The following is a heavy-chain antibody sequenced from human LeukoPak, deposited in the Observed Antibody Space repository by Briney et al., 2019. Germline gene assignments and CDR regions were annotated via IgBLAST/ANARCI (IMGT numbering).Heavy chain of an antibody. CDR2: ISAYNGNT. Sequence: ASVKVSCTASGYTFTSYGISWVRQAPGQGLEWMGWISAYNGNTNYAQTLKGRVTMTTDTSTSTAYMELRSLRSDDTAVYYCARDKKLLFRYYYYYGMDVWGQGTTVTVSS. CDR3: ARDKKLLFRYYYYYGMDV. D-gene: IGHD2-2*01. CDR1: GYTFTSYG. V-gene: IGHV1-18*01. J-gene: IGHJ6*02.